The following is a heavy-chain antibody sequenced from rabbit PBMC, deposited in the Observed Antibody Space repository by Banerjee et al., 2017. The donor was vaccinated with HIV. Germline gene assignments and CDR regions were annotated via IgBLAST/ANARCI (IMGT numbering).Heavy chain of an antibody. CDR1: GFSFSSTYY. J-gene: IGHJ4*01. Sequence: QEQLEESGGGLVKPGASLTLTCTASGFSFSSTYYMCWVRQAPGKGLEWIACIVTRTSSTAWYASWAKGRFTISKASSTTVTLQMASLTVADTATYFCARDLGSSGVAFKLWGPGTLVTVS. CDR3: ARDLGSSGVAFKL. D-gene: IGHD1-1*01. CDR2: IVTRTSSTA. V-gene: IGHV1S45*01.